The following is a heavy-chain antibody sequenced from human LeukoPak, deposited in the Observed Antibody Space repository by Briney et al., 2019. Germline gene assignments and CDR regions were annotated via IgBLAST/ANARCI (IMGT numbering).Heavy chain of an antibody. V-gene: IGHV3-23*01. J-gene: IGHJ4*02. CDR3: AKGSARDRESDY. D-gene: IGHD3-3*01. Sequence: GGSLRLSCAASGFTFSSYAMSWVRQAPGKGLEWVSAISGSGGSTYYADSVKGRFTISRDNSKVTLYLQMNSLRAEDTAVYYCAKGSARDRESDYWGQGTLVTVSS. CDR1: GFTFSSYA. CDR2: ISGSGGST.